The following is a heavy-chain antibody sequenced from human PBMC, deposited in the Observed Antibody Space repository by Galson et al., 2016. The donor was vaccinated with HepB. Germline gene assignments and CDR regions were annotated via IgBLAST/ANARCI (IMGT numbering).Heavy chain of an antibody. V-gene: IGHV3-48*03. D-gene: IGHD3-10*01. CDR2: ISTGGSGT. J-gene: IGHJ1*01. CDR3: VGGHYEH. CDR1: GFTLGRYW. Sequence: SLRLSCAASGFTLGRYWMNWVRQAPGKGLEWVSYISTGGSGTYYADSVRGRFTISRDNAKSSLYVQMNNLRAEDTAVYYCVGGHYEHWGQGTLVTVSS.